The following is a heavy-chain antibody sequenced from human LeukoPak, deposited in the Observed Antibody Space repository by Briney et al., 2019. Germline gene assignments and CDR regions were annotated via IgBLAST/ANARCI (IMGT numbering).Heavy chain of an antibody. J-gene: IGHJ4*02. CDR1: GFTFNDYY. CDR3: ARGADSGYSSDN. V-gene: IGHV3-74*01. CDR2: INSDGRST. Sequence: GGSLRLSCAASGFTFNDYYMSWIRQAPGKGLEWVSRINSDGRSTNYADSVKGRFTISRDNAKNTLYLQMNSLRAEDTAVYYCARGADSGYSSDNWGQGTLVSVSS. D-gene: IGHD3-9*01.